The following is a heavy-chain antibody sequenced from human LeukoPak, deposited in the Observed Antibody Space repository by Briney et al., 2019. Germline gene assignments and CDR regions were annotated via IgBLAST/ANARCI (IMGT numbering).Heavy chain of an antibody. Sequence: PGGSLRLSCAASGFTLSKYWMHWVRQAPGKGLAWVSRISSDGTTTAYADFVKGRFTISRDSAKNMLYLQMNSLRVDDTAMYYCASPGDNYAILGLDYWGQGTLVTVSS. CDR3: ASPGDNYAILGLDY. CDR2: ISSDGTTT. D-gene: IGHD3-9*01. V-gene: IGHV3-74*01. CDR1: GFTLSKYW. J-gene: IGHJ4*02.